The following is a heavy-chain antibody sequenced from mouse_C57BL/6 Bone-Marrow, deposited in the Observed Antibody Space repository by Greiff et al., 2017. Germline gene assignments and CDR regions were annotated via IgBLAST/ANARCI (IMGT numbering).Heavy chain of an antibody. D-gene: IGHD2-4*01. CDR1: GFTFSSYA. J-gene: IGHJ4*01. CDR3: TREDDYDASYYYAMDY. V-gene: IGHV5-9-1*02. Sequence: EVQRVESGEGLVKPGGSLKLSCAASGFTFSSYAMSWVRQTPEKRLEWVAYISSGGDYIYYADTVKGRFTISRDNARNTLYLQMSSLKSEDTAMYYCTREDDYDASYYYAMDYWGQGTSVTVSS. CDR2: ISSGGDYI.